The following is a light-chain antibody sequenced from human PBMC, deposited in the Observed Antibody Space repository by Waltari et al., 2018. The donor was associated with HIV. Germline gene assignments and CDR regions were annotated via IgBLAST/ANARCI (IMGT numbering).Light chain of an antibody. CDR3: AAWDDSLNGWV. V-gene: IGLV1-44*01. Sequence: QSVLTQPPSASGTPGQRVTISCSGSSPNIGSNTVNWYHQLPGTAPKLLIYTNNQRPSGVPDRFSGSKSGTSASLAISGLQSEDEADYYCAAWDDSLNGWVFGGGTKLTVL. CDR1: SPNIGSNT. CDR2: TNN. J-gene: IGLJ3*02.